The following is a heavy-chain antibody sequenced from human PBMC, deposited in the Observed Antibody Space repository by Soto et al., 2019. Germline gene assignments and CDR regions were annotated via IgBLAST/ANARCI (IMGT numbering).Heavy chain of an antibody. Sequence: GESLKISCKGSGYSFTTYWIGWVRQMPGKGLEWMGIIYPGDSDTRYSPSFQGQVTISADKSISTAYLQWSSLKASDIAMYYCARLDCSGGYCYIFDYWGQGTLVTVSS. V-gene: IGHV5-51*01. CDR1: GYSFTTYW. J-gene: IGHJ4*02. CDR2: IYPGDSDT. D-gene: IGHD2-15*01. CDR3: ARLDCSGGYCYIFDY.